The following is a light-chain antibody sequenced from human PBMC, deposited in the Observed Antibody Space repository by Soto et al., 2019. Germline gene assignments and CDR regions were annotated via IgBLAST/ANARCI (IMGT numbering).Light chain of an antibody. Sequence: EIRMTQSPSSLSASVEDTVTITCRASQSINTFVSWFQQMPGQAPRLLIFAASSLQSGVPPRFRGSGSGTDLTLTITSLQPEDFATYYCQQSYRRPRTFGQGTKVAMK. CDR3: QQSYRRPRT. CDR1: QSINTF. J-gene: IGKJ1*01. CDR2: AAS. V-gene: IGKV1-39*01.